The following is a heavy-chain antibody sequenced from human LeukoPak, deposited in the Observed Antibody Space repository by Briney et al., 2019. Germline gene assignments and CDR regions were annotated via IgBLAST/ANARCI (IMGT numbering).Heavy chain of an antibody. D-gene: IGHD6-19*01. CDR3: ARGAGPFDS. V-gene: IGHV4-4*07. J-gene: IGHJ4*02. Sequence: SETLSLTCTVSGGSISDDYWSWIRQPAGKGPEWIGCIYNSETANYNPSLKSRVTMSVDTSKNQLSLRLRSVTAADTAVYYCARGAGPFDSWGQGTLVTVSS. CDR1: GGSISDDY. CDR2: IYNSETA.